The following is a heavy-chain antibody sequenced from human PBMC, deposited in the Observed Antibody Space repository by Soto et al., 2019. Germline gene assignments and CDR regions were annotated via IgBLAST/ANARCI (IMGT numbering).Heavy chain of an antibody. CDR3: AASTVYDYTSPFQQ. J-gene: IGHJ1*01. CDR2: VYYSGTT. Sequence: SETLSLTCTFSGGSISSGDYYWSWIRQPPGKGLEWIGYVYYSGTTYYNPSLKSRITMSIDTSENYFSLNLSSVTADDTAVYYCAASTVYDYTSPFQQWAQGTLVTVSS. V-gene: IGHV4-30-4*01. CDR1: GGSISSGDYY. D-gene: IGHD4-4*01.